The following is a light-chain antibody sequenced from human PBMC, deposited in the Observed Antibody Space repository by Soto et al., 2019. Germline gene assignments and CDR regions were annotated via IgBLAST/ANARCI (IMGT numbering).Light chain of an antibody. CDR2: KAS. CDR1: QTISSW. V-gene: IGKV1-5*03. J-gene: IGKJ1*01. Sequence: DIQMTQSPSTLSASVGDRVTITCRASQTISSWLAWYQQKPGKAPKLLIYKASSLESGVPSRFSGSGSGTEYILTMHSVHPADYATYYCQRYSGTFGQGTKVDIK. CDR3: QRYSGT.